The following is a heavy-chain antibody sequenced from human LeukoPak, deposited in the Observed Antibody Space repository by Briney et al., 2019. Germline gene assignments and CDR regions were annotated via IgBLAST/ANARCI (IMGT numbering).Heavy chain of an antibody. CDR1: GYTFTGYY. D-gene: IGHD6-13*01. CDR2: INPNSGGT. Sequence: GASVKVSCKASGYTFTGYYMHWVRQAPGQGLEWMGWINPNSGGTNYAQKFQGRVTMTRDTSISTAYMELSRLRSDDTAVYYCARAYSSSWQELRRIFDYWGQGTLVTVSS. CDR3: ARAYSSSWQELRRIFDY. J-gene: IGHJ4*02. V-gene: IGHV1-2*02.